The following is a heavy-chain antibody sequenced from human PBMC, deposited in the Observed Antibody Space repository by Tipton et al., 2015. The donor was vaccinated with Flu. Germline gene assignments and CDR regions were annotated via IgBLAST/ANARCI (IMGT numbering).Heavy chain of an antibody. Sequence: GSLRPSCAASGFTFSSYSMNWVRQAPGKGLEWVSSISSSSSYIYYADSVKGRFTISRDDAKNSLYLQMNSLRAEDTAVYYCARGLLWDVAGDDAFDNRGQGTLVTVSS. CDR1: GFTFSSYS. J-gene: IGHJ3*02. D-gene: IGHD1-26*01. CDR2: ISSSSSYI. V-gene: IGHV3-21*01. CDR3: ARGLLWDVAGDDAFDN.